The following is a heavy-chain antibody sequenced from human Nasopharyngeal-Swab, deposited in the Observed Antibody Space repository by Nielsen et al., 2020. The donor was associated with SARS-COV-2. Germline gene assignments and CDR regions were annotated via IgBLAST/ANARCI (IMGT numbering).Heavy chain of an antibody. CDR2: VSYDVSKK. CDR3: AKANVLFWFGQFKNDGFDI. D-gene: IGHD3-10*01. V-gene: IGHV3-30*18. J-gene: IGHJ3*02. CDR1: GFSFNNYG. Sequence: SCKASGFSFNNYGMHWVRQAPGKELEWVAVVSYDVSKKFYSESVEGRFTISRDYSKTTLYLQMDSLRTDDTAMYYCAKANVLFWFGQFKNDGFDIWGQGTMVAVSS.